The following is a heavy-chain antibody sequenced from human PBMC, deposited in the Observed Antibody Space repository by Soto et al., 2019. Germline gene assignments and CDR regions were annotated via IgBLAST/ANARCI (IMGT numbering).Heavy chain of an antibody. D-gene: IGHD1-7*01. CDR1: GGTFSSYA. CDR2: IIPIFGTA. Sequence: ASVKVSCKASGGTFSSYAISWVRQAPGQGLEWMGGIIPIFGTANYAQKFQGRVTITADKSTSTAYMELSSLRSEDTAVYYCARDLITGTTSPYWGQGTLVTVSS. V-gene: IGHV1-69*06. J-gene: IGHJ4*02. CDR3: ARDLITGTTSPY.